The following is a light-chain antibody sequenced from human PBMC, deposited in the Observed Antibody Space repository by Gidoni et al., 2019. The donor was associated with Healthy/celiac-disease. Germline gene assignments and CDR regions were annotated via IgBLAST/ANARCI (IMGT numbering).Light chain of an antibody. Sequence: TLSVSPGERATLSCRASQSVSSNLAWYQQKPGQAPRLLIYGASTRATGIPARFSGSGSGTEFTLTISSLQSEDFAVYYCQQYNNWPPGTFXQXTKVEIK. J-gene: IGKJ1*01. CDR2: GAS. CDR1: QSVSSN. CDR3: QQYNNWPPGT. V-gene: IGKV3-15*01.